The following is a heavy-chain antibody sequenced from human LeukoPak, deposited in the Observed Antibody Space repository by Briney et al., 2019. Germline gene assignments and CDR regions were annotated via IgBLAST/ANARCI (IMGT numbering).Heavy chain of an antibody. V-gene: IGHV3-23*01. CDR2: ISGSGDST. CDR3: AKGMSGSCYSGLHC. Sequence: GGSLRLSCAASGFAFSSSAMTWVRQAPGKGLEWVSVISGSGDSTFYADSVKGRFTISRDSSKNTVHLQMNSLRAGDTAIYYCAKGMSGSCYSGLHCWGQGTLVTVSS. J-gene: IGHJ4*02. CDR1: GFAFSSSA. D-gene: IGHD2-15*01.